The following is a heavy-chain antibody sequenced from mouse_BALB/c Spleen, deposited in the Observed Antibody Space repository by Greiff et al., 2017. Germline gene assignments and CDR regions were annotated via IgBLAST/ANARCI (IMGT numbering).Heavy chain of an antibody. CDR2: ISYSGST. CDR1: GYSITSDYA. Sequence: EVQLVESGPGLVKPSQSLSLTCTVTGYSITSDYAWNWIRQFPGNKLEWMGYISYSGSTSYNPSLKSRISITRDTSKNQFFLQLNSVTTEDTATYYCARSFHYYGAADYWGQGTTLTVSS. D-gene: IGHD1-2*01. CDR3: ARSFHYYGAADY. J-gene: IGHJ2*01. V-gene: IGHV3-2*02.